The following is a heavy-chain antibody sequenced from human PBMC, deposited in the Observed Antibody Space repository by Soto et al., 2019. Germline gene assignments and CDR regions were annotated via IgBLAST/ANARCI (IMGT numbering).Heavy chain of an antibody. D-gene: IGHD3-16*01. CDR2: IYWDDDN. J-gene: IGHJ5*02. Sequence: QITLKESGPTLVRPTQTLTLTCTFSGFSLSTTGVGVGWIRQPPGKALEWLALIYWDDDNRSSPSLKSRLTITKYASKNVVILTMTIMDPVDTARYYCAQRLSLYCLGRERGNWFDPGGQGTLVTVSS. CDR1: GFSLSTTGVG. V-gene: IGHV2-5*02. CDR3: AQRLSLYCLGRERGNWFDP.